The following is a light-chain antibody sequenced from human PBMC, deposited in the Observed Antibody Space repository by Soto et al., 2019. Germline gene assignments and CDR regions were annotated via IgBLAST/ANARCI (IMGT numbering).Light chain of an antibody. CDR1: QSVSSSY. J-gene: IGKJ1*01. V-gene: IGKV3-20*01. Sequence: EIGLAESAGTLSLSPEEPTTPSFRASQSVSSSYLAWYQQKPGQAPRLLIYGASSRATGIPDRFSGSGSGTDFTLTISRLEPEDFAVYYCQQYGSSPWTFGQGTQVDIK. CDR3: QQYGSSPWT. CDR2: GAS.